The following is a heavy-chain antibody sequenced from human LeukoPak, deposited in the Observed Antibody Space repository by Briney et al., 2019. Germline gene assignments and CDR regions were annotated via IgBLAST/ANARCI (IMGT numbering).Heavy chain of an antibody. D-gene: IGHD6-13*01. Sequence: PSETLSLTCTVSGGSISSYYWSWIRQPPGKGLEWIGYIYYSGSTNYNPSLKSRVTISVDTSKNQFSLKLSSVTAADTAVYYCARAGIAAAGIYYWGQGTLVTVSS. V-gene: IGHV4-59*01. CDR1: GGSISSYY. CDR2: IYYSGST. CDR3: ARAGIAAAGIYY. J-gene: IGHJ4*02.